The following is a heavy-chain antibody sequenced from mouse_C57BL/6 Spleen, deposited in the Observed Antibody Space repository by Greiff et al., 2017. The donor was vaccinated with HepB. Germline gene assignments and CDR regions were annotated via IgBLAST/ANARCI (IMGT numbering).Heavy chain of an antibody. CDR1: GYTFTSYW. V-gene: IGHV1-59*01. J-gene: IGHJ2*01. CDR2: IDPSDSYT. Sequence: VQLQQPGAELVRPGTSVKLSCKASGYTFTSYWMHWVKQRPGQGLEWIGVIDPSDSYTNYNQKFKGKATLTVDTSSSTAYMQLSSLTSEDSAVYYCARGATPSFDYWGQGTTLTVSS. D-gene: IGHD3-1*01. CDR3: ARGATPSFDY.